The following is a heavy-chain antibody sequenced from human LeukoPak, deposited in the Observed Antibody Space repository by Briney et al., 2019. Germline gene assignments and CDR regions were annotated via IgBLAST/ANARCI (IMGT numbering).Heavy chain of an antibody. Sequence: PSETLSLTCSVSGGSISSSTYYWAWVRSPQGRGWSGLRVSIIVGVPTIKSPSRVESPYMRTSKNQVSLKVSSVTAADTAVYYCARYDVSDGYRFDCWGQGTLVTVYS. CDR2: SIIVGVP. D-gene: IGHD3-3*01. J-gene: IGHJ4*02. CDR1: GGSISSSTYY. V-gene: IGHV4-39*01. CDR3: ARYDVSDGYRFDC.